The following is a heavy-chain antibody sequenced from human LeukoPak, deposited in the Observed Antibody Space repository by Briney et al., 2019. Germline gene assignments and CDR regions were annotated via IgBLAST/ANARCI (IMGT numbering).Heavy chain of an antibody. V-gene: IGHV4-39*01. Sequence: SETLSLTCSLSAGSISSSSYYWGWNRQPPGQGLEWIGSIYYSGNTYYNPSLKSRVTISVDTSKNQFSLKLSSVTAADTAVYYCARHQYYCDSSGSYPDYWGQGILVTVSS. J-gene: IGHJ4*02. CDR3: ARHQYYCDSSGSYPDY. CDR1: AGSISSSSYY. D-gene: IGHD3-22*01. CDR2: IYYSGNT.